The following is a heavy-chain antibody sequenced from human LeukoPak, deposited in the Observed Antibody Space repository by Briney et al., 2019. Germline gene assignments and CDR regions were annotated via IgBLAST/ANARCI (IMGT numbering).Heavy chain of an antibody. Sequence: GGSLRLSCAASGFTFDDYGMSWVRQAPGKGLEWVSGINWDGGSTAYADSVKGRFTISRDNAKNSLYLQMHSRRAEDTAVYYCARAGVADIVTGYYPSDYWGQGTLVTVSS. CDR3: ARAGVADIVTGYYPSDY. V-gene: IGHV3-20*04. CDR2: INWDGGST. CDR1: GFTFDDYG. D-gene: IGHD3-9*01. J-gene: IGHJ4*02.